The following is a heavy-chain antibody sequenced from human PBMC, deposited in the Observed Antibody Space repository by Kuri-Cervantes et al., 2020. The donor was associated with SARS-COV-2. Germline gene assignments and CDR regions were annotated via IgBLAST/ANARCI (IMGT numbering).Heavy chain of an antibody. D-gene: IGHD7-27*01. Sequence: GESLKISCAASGFTFSNAWMSWVRQAPGKGLEWVSAISGSGGSTYYADSVKGRFTISRDNSKNTLYLQMNSLRAEDTAVYYCAKGLGLYYFDYWGQGTLVTVSS. V-gene: IGHV3-23*01. CDR1: GFTFSNAW. J-gene: IGHJ4*02. CDR2: ISGSGGST. CDR3: AKGLGLYYFDY.